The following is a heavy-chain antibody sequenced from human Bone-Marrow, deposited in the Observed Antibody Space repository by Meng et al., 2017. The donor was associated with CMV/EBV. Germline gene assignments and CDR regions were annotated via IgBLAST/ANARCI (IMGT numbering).Heavy chain of an antibody. CDR1: GFTFSSYS. CDR2: ISSSSSYI. Sequence: GESLKISCAASGFTFSSYSMNWVRQAPGKGLEWVSSISSSSSYIYYADSVKGRFTISRDNAKNSLYLQMNSLRAEDTAVYYCARDAHEQWTYTLYGMDVWGQGTTVTGYS. D-gene: IGHD6-19*01. CDR3: ARDAHEQWTYTLYGMDV. V-gene: IGHV3-21*01. J-gene: IGHJ6*01.